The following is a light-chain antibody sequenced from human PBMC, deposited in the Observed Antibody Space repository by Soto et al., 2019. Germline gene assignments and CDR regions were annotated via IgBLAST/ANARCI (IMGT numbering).Light chain of an antibody. V-gene: IGKV1-6*01. Sequence: AIQMTQSPSSLSASVGDRVTITCRASQGIRNDVGWYQQKPGKAPELLIYAASSLRTGVPSRFSGSGSGTDFTLTISSLQPEDFATYYCLQDYSYPRTFGQGTKVDIK. J-gene: IGKJ1*01. CDR3: LQDYSYPRT. CDR2: AAS. CDR1: QGIRND.